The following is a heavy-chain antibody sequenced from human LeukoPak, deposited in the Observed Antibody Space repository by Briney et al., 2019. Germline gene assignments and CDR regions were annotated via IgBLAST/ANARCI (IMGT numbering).Heavy chain of an antibody. D-gene: IGHD6-13*01. CDR3: ARTDWGRQLGPPDD. Sequence: SEXLSLTCTVSGYSISRGYYWGWIRQPPGKRREWIGAIYHSGSTYYNPSLKSRVTISVDPSKNQFSLKLTSVTAADTAVYFCARTDWGRQLGPPDDWGQGTLVTVSS. V-gene: IGHV4-38-2*02. J-gene: IGHJ4*02. CDR2: IYHSGST. CDR1: GYSISRGYY.